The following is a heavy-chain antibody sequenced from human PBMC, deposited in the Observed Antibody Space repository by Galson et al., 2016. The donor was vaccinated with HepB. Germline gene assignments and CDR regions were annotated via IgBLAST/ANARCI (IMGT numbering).Heavy chain of an antibody. CDR2: IYPDDSDT. CDR3: ARQKGSGWYDEIFDV. CDR1: GYSFTSYW. D-gene: IGHD6-19*01. Sequence: QSGAEVKKPGESLKISCKGSGYSFTSYWITWVRQMPGKGLEWMGIIYPDDSDTRYSPSFQGLVTISVDKSISTAYLQRSSLKASDTAMYYCARQKGSGWYDEIFDVWGQGTVVTVSS. V-gene: IGHV5-51*01. J-gene: IGHJ3*01.